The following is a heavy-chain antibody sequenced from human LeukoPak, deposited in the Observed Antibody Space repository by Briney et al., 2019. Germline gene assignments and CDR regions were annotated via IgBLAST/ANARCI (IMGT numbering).Heavy chain of an antibody. D-gene: IGHD2-2*01. CDR1: GGSFSGSY. Sequence: PSETLSLTCAVYGGSFSGSYWSWIRQPPGKGLEWIGEINHSGSTNYNPSLKSRVTISVDTSKNQFSLKLSSVPAADTAVYYCARGRRDIVVVPAARGPGSERRNWFDSWGQGTLVTVSS. CDR2: INHSGST. CDR3: ARGRRDIVVVPAARGPGSERRNWFDS. J-gene: IGHJ5*01. V-gene: IGHV4-34*01.